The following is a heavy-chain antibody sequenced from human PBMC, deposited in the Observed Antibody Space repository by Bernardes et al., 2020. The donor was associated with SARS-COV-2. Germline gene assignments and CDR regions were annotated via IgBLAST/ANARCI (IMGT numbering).Heavy chain of an antibody. V-gene: IGHV3-74*01. CDR3: ARGAYSLNKSGTRCVFDI. CDR2: INGDGTST. D-gene: IGHD2-21*01. J-gene: IGHJ3*02. Sequence: GGSLRLSCAVSGFTFSSYWMHWIRQAPGKGLVWVSRINGDGTSTSYADSVKGRFTISRDNAKNTLNLQMNSLSAEDTAVYYCARGAYSLNKSGTRCVFDIWGQATMDTV. CDR1: GFTFSSYW.